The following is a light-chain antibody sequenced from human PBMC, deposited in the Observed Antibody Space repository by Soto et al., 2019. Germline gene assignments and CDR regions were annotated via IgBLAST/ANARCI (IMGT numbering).Light chain of an antibody. Sequence: DIQMTQSPSSLAASIGDRVTITCRASQRIVNFVNWYQQKSGQAPKVLIYAASTLQTGVPSRFSGNGSGTEFTLTVRNLQPEDFATYYFQQTYGAPLSLGGGTTVDI. CDR3: QQTYGAPLS. CDR1: QRIVNF. CDR2: AAS. J-gene: IGKJ4*01. V-gene: IGKV1-39*01.